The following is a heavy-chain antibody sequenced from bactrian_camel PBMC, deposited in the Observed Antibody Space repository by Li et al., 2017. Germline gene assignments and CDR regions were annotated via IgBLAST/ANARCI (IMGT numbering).Heavy chain of an antibody. J-gene: IGHJ6*01. CDR3: AAFRILGMAGRCSDFGY. CDR2: VSSGSTT. V-gene: IGHV3S1*01. D-gene: IGHD3*01. CDR1: GFTFRSYA. Sequence: VQLVESGGSSVQAGGSLRLSCAASGFTFRSYAMYWVRQAPGKGLEWVSSVSSGSTTYYADSVKGRLTISQDNAKNTLYLQMNSLKPEDTAMYYCAAFRILGMAGRCSDFGYWGQGTQVTVS.